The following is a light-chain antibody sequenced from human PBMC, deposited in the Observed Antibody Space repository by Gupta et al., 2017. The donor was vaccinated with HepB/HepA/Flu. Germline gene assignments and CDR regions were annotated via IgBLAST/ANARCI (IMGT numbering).Light chain of an antibody. CDR1: QRISTK. Sequence: EIVMTQSPATLSVSPGERATLSCRASQRISTKLAWYQQRPGQAPRLLIYDASTRATGIPARFSGSGSETEFTLTISSLQSEDFAVYYCQQDKNWPPITFGRGTKVEIK. CDR3: QQDKNWPPIT. CDR2: DAS. J-gene: IGKJ4*01. V-gene: IGKV3-15*01.